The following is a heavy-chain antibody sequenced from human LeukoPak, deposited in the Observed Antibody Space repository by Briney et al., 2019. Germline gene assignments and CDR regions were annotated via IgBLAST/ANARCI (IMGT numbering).Heavy chain of an antibody. D-gene: IGHD3-10*01. Sequence: SETLSLTCTVSGGSISSSSYYWGWLRQPPGKGLEWIGSIYYSGSTYYNPSLKSRVTISVDTSKNQFSLKLSSVTAADTAVYYCANYGSGSYSFDYWGQGTLVPVSS. CDR3: ANYGSGSYSFDY. CDR1: GGSISSSSYY. CDR2: IYYSGST. J-gene: IGHJ4*02. V-gene: IGHV4-39*01.